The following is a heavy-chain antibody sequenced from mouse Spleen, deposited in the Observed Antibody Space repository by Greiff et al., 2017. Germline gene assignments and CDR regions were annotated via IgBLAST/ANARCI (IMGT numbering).Heavy chain of an antibody. CDR3: ARDGGRSAWFAY. J-gene: IGHJ3*01. V-gene: IGHV1-77*01. Sequence: VHLQQSGPELVKPGASVKMSCKASGYTFTDYVISWVKQRPGQGLEWIGEIYPGSGSTYYNEKFKGKATLTVDKSSSTAYMQLSSLTSEDSAVYFCARDGGRSAWFAYWGQGTLVTVSA. CDR1: GYTFTDYV. CDR2: IYPGSGST.